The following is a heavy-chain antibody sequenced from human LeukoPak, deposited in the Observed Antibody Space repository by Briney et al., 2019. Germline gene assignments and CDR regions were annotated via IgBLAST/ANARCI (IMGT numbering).Heavy chain of an antibody. CDR1: GGSISSYY. Sequence: SETLSLTCTVSGGSISSYYWSWIRQPPGKGLEWIGYIYYSGSTNYNPSLKSRVTISVDTSKNQFSLELSSVTAADTAVYYCARGPSYDILTGYYTADFDYWGQGTLVTVSS. J-gene: IGHJ4*02. V-gene: IGHV4-59*01. CDR2: IYYSGST. CDR3: ARGPSYDILTGYYTADFDY. D-gene: IGHD3-9*01.